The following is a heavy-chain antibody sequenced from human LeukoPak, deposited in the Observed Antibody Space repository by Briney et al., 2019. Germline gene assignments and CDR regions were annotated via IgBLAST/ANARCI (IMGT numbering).Heavy chain of an antibody. Sequence: SQTLSLTCAISGDSFSGNSTAYNWIRQSPSRGLEWLGRTYYRSKWYNDYAVSVKSRIIINPDTSKNQLSLQLKSATPEDTAVYYCARGGQGDGYSADEAFDFWGQGTMVTVSS. CDR3: ARGGQGDGYSADEAFDF. J-gene: IGHJ3*01. CDR1: GDSFSGNSTA. D-gene: IGHD5-24*01. CDR2: TYYRSKWYN. V-gene: IGHV6-1*01.